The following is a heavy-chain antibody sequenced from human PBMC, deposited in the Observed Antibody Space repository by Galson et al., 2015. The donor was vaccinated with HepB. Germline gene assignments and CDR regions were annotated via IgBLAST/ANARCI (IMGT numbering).Heavy chain of an antibody. CDR2: TLYDGSNK. Sequence: SLRLSCAASGFTFSNYAMHWVRQAPGKGLEWVAFTLYDGSNKYYADSVKGRFGISRDNSKNTLYLQMNSLRAEDTAVYYCVREHNSGWYLDHWGQGTLVTASP. CDR3: VREHNSGWYLDH. CDR1: GFTFSNYA. J-gene: IGHJ4*02. V-gene: IGHV3-30*09. D-gene: IGHD6-19*01.